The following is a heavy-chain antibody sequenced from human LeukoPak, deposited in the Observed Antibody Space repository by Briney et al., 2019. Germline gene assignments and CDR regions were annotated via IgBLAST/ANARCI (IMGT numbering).Heavy chain of an antibody. Sequence: GGSLRLSCAASGFSFSSSVMNWVRQAPGKGLEWVAEISKDGSSQDYGDSVKGRFTVSRDNAKNMLYLQMNSLRAEDTAVYYCARDKYSVSWTDAFDLWRQGTMVIVSS. V-gene: IGHV3-30-3*01. J-gene: IGHJ3*01. CDR1: GFSFSSSV. CDR3: ARDKYSVSWTDAFDL. CDR2: ISKDGSSQ. D-gene: IGHD5/OR15-5a*01.